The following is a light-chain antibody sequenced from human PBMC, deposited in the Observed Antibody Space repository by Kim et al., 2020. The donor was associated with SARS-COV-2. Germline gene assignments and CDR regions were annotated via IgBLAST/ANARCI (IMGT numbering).Light chain of an antibody. V-gene: IGKV3-15*01. J-gene: IGKJ1*01. CDR1: QSVSSN. Sequence: EIVLTQSPATLSVSPGERATLSCRASQSVSSNLAWYQQKPGQAPRLPIYGASTRATGIPARFSGSGSGTEFTLTISSLQSEDFAVYYCQQYNNWPPWTCGQGTKVDIK. CDR3: QQYNNWPPWT. CDR2: GAS.